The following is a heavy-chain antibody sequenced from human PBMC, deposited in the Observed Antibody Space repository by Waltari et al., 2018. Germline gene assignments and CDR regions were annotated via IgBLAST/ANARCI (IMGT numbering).Heavy chain of an antibody. CDR3: ARARDEDTAMVFFDH. V-gene: IGHV3-66*02. CDR1: GFTFSPPH. Sequence: DVQLVESGGGLVHSGGSLRLSCAASGFTFSPPHMSWVRHAPGKGLDWVSIIYPAGSTYNADSVVGRFTIFRDVSQNTLHLQMNNLRPEDTAIYYCARARDEDTAMVFFDHWGQGTLVSVSS. D-gene: IGHD5-18*01. CDR2: IYPAGST. J-gene: IGHJ4*02.